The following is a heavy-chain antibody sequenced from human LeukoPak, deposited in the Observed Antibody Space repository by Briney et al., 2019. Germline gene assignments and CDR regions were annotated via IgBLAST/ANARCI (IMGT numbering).Heavy chain of an antibody. V-gene: IGHV4-34*01. CDR3: ARGVVVVTATTYHGFDT. D-gene: IGHD2-21*02. CDR1: GGSFSGYY. Sequence: SETLSLTCAVYGGSFSGYYRSWIRQPPGKGLEWIGEINHSGSTNYNPSLKSRVTISVDSSKNQFSLKLSSVTAADTAVYYCARGVVVVTATTYHGFDTWGQGTLVTVSS. CDR2: INHSGST. J-gene: IGHJ5*02.